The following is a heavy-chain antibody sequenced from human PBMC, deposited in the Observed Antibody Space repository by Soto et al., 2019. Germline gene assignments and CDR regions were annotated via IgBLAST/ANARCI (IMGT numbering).Heavy chain of an antibody. CDR3: ARDEGGIVVQVAAPFDY. V-gene: IGHV3-30-3*01. D-gene: IGHD2-15*01. CDR2: ISHDGGNK. J-gene: IGHJ4*02. CDR1: GFTFSNYA. Sequence: QVQLVESGGGVVQPGRSLRLSCAASGFTFSNYAMHWVRQAPGKGLEWVALISHDGGNKNYADSVKGRFIISRDDSKNTLFREMNSLRPEDTALYYCARDEGGIVVQVAAPFDYWGQGTLLTVSS.